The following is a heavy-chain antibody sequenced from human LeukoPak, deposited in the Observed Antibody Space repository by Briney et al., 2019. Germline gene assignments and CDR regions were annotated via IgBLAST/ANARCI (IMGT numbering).Heavy chain of an antibody. CDR3: ARAPDYGDQIDY. Sequence: GGSLRLSCAASGFVFRYYWMSWVRQAPGKGLEWVSSISSSSSYIYYADSVKGRFTISRDNAKNSLYLQMNSLRAEDTAVYYCARAPDYGDQIDYWGQGTLVTVSS. J-gene: IGHJ4*02. D-gene: IGHD4-17*01. CDR1: GFVFRYYW. CDR2: ISSSSSYI. V-gene: IGHV3-21*01.